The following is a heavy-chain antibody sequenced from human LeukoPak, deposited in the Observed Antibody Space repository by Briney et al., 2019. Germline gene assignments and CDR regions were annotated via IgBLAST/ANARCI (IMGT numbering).Heavy chain of an antibody. CDR1: GDSINSLDL. D-gene: IGHD3-22*01. V-gene: IGHV4-59*11. CDR3: ARYEDSSGYYAFDY. Sequence: SETLSLTCTVSGDSINSLDLWSWIRQPPGKGLEWIGYIYYSGGTNYNPSLKSRVTISVDTSKNQFSLKLSSVTAADTAVYYCARYEDSSGYYAFDYWGQGTLVTVSS. J-gene: IGHJ4*02. CDR2: IYYSGGT.